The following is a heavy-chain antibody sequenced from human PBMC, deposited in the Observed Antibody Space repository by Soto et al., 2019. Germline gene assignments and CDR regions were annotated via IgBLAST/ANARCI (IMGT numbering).Heavy chain of an antibody. Sequence: PGESLKISCKGSGYSFTSYWISWVRQMPGKGLEWMGRIDPSDSYTNYSPSFQGHVTISADKSISTAYLQWSSLKASDTAMYYCARRAEEPGDQDYSSYGMDVWGQGIPVTV. J-gene: IGHJ6*02. CDR1: GYSFTSYW. CDR2: IDPSDSYT. V-gene: IGHV5-10-1*01. D-gene: IGHD3-10*01. CDR3: ARRAEEPGDQDYSSYGMDV.